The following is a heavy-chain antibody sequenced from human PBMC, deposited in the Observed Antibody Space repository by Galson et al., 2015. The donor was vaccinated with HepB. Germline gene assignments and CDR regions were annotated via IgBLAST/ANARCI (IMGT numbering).Heavy chain of an antibody. J-gene: IGHJ5*02. D-gene: IGHD4-17*01. CDR2: IIGNFANT. V-gene: IGHV1-69*13. Sequence: SVKVSCKASGGTFSHYGISWVRQAPGHGLEWMGWIIGNFANTNYAQNFQGRVTMTADASTTTAYMELRSLRSEDTAVYYCARGPYGDSAFDLWGQGTLVTVSS. CDR1: GGTFSHYG. CDR3: ARGPYGDSAFDL.